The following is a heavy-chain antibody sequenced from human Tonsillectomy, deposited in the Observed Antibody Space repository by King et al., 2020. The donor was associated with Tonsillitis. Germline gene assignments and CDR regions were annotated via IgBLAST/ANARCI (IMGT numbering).Heavy chain of an antibody. Sequence: VQLVESGGGLVQPGGSLRLSCAASGFTFSNYWMTWVRQAPGKGLEWVANIKQEGSEKYYVDSVKGRFTISRDNAKNSLYLQMNSLRAEDTAVYYCARQTVVTLDYWGQGTLVTVSS. CDR2: IKQEGSEK. CDR3: ARQTVVTLDY. CDR1: GFTFSNYW. V-gene: IGHV3-7*03. J-gene: IGHJ4*02. D-gene: IGHD4-23*01.